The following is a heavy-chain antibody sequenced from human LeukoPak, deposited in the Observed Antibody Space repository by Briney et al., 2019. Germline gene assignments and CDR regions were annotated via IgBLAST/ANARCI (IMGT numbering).Heavy chain of an antibody. CDR2: FSGRGGST. D-gene: IGHD2-2*01. CDR1: GFTFSSYA. V-gene: IGHV3-23*01. CDR3: TAVPFPNMVNIDY. J-gene: IGHJ4*02. Sequence: GGSLRLSCAASGFTFSSYAMSWVRQAPGKGLEWVSAFSGRGGSTYYADSVKGRFTISRDNSKNTLYLQMNSLKTEDTAVYYCTAVPFPNMVNIDYWGQGTLVTVSS.